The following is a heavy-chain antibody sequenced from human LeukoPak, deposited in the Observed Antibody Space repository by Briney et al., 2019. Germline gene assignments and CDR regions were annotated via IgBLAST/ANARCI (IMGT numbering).Heavy chain of an antibody. J-gene: IGHJ4*02. V-gene: IGHV3-30*03. Sequence: PGGSLRLSCAASGFTFSSYGMHWVRQAPGKGLEWVAVISYDGSNKYYADSVKGRFTISRDNSKNTLYLQMNSLRAEDTAVYYCARTLYCSSTSCYTYYFDYWGQGTLVTVSS. D-gene: IGHD2-2*02. CDR1: GFTFSSYG. CDR2: ISYDGSNK. CDR3: ARTLYCSSTSCYTYYFDY.